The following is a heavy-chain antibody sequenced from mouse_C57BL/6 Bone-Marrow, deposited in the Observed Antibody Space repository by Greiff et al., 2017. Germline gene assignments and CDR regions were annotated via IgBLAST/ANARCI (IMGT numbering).Heavy chain of an antibody. J-gene: IGHJ3*01. CDR3: ARCEWLRRGPWFAY. Sequence: EVPLVESGGGLVKPGGSLKLSCAASGFTFSDYGMHWVRQAPEKGLEWVAYISSGSSTIYYADTVKGRFTISRDNAKNTLFLQMTSVRSENTAMYYCARCEWLRRGPWFAYWGQGTLVTVSA. D-gene: IGHD2-2*01. CDR2: ISSGSSTI. V-gene: IGHV5-17*01. CDR1: GFTFSDYG.